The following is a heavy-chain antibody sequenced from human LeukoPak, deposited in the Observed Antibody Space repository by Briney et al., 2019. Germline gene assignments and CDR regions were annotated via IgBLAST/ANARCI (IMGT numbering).Heavy chain of an antibody. CDR2: MNPNSGNT. CDR3: AGGFPYYYDSNFDC. V-gene: IGHV1-8*01. Sequence: PSVTVSCTASGYTFTSYDINWVRQAPGQGLEWMGWMNPNSGNTGYAQKFQGRVTMTRNTSISTAYMELSSLRSEDTAVYYCAGGFPYYYDSNFDCWGQGTLVTVAS. D-gene: IGHD3-22*01. J-gene: IGHJ4*02. CDR1: GYTFTSYD.